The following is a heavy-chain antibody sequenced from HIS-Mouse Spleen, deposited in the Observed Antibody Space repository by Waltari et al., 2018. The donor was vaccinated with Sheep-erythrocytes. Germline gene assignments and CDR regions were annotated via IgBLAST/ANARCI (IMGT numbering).Heavy chain of an antibody. V-gene: IGHV3-15*01. D-gene: IGHD1-26*01. CDR2: IKSKTDVGTT. CDR3: TTEGVGDY. CDR1: GFTFSNAW. Sequence: EVQLVESGGGLVKPGGSLRLSCAATGFTFSNAWMSWVPQAPGKGLEWVGRIKSKTDVGTTDYAAPVKGRFTISRDDSKNTLYLQMNSLKTEDTAVYYCTTEGVGDYWGQGTLVTVSS. J-gene: IGHJ4*02.